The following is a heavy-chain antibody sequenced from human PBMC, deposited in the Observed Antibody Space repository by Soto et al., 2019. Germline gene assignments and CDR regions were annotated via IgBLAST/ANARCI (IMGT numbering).Heavy chain of an antibody. Sequence: SETLSLTCTVSGGSIRTYPWTWLRQPAGKTLEWIGDISTTGGTNYNPSLKGRVTMSVDTSNNQFSLHLTSVTAADTAIYYCARAWYSKTGGFDPWGQGTLVTVSS. CDR3: ARAWYSKTGGFDP. J-gene: IGHJ5*02. V-gene: IGHV4-4*07. D-gene: IGHD1-26*01. CDR1: GGSIRTYP. CDR2: ISTTGGT.